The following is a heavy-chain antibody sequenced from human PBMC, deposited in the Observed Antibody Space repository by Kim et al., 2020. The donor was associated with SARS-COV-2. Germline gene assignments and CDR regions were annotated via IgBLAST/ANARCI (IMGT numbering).Heavy chain of an antibody. V-gene: IGHV3-23*01. J-gene: IGHJ6*02. Sequence: KGRFTISRDNSKNTLYLQMNSLRAEDTAVYYCAKDRTYSSYDEDYYGMDVWGQGTTVTVSS. D-gene: IGHD4-4*01. CDR3: AKDRTYSSYDEDYYGMDV.